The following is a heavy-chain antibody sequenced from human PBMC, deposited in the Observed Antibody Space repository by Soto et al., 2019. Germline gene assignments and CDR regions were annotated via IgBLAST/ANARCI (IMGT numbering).Heavy chain of an antibody. D-gene: IGHD2-8*02. CDR2: LTGSGDGT. Sequence: GSLRLSCAASGLTFSIYGMSWVRQAPGKGLEWVSALTGSGDGTYYADSVKGRFTISRDNSKNTLYLQMNSLRAEDAAIYYCAKDSQILTVWGQGNTVTVSS. CDR3: AKDSQILTV. CDR1: GLTFSIYG. J-gene: IGHJ6*02. V-gene: IGHV3-23*01.